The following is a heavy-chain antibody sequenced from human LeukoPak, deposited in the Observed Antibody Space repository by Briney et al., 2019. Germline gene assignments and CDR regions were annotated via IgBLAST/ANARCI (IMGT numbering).Heavy chain of an antibody. CDR3: ARDIAYYDSSGYTDGYNWFDP. J-gene: IGHJ5*02. CDR1: GGSISSGGYY. CDR2: IYYSGST. Sequence: SQTLSLTCTVSGGSISSGGYYWSWIRQHPGKGLEWIGYIYYSGSTYYNPSLKSRVTISVDTSKNQFSLKLSSVTAADTAVYYCARDIAYYDSSGYTDGYNWFDPWGQGTLVTVSS. V-gene: IGHV4-31*03. D-gene: IGHD3-22*01.